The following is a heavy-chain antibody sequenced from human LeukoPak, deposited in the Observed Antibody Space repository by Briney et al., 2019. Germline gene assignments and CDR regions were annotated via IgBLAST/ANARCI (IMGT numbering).Heavy chain of an antibody. J-gene: IGHJ4*02. CDR2: INHSGST. Sequence: SQTLSLTCAVYGGSFSGYYWSWIRQPPGKGLEWIGEINHSGSTNYNPSLKSRVTISVDTSKNQFSLKLSSVTAADTAVYYCASFKALSAYRGQGALVTVSS. V-gene: IGHV4-34*01. CDR1: GGSFSGYY. CDR3: ASFKALSAY. D-gene: IGHD6-6*01.